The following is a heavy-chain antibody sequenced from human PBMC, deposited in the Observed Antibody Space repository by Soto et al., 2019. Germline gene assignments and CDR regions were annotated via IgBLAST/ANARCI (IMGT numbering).Heavy chain of an antibody. CDR2: IYSGGST. CDR1: GFTFSSNY. CDR3: ARAVYDILTGPNIGHFDY. J-gene: IGHJ4*02. D-gene: IGHD3-9*01. V-gene: IGHV3-53*01. Sequence: PGGSLRLSCAASGFTFSSNYMSWVRRAPGKGLEWVSVIYSGGSTYYADSVKGRFTISRDNSKNTLYLQMNSLRAEDTAVYYCARAVYDILTGPNIGHFDYWGQGTLVTVSS.